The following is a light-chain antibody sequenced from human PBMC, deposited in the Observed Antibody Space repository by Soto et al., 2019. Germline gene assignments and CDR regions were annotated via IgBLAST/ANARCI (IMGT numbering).Light chain of an antibody. CDR2: KAS. CDR3: QHYNSYSEA. V-gene: IGKV1-5*03. J-gene: IGKJ1*01. Sequence: DIQITQSPSTLSGSVGDRVTITCLPSQTISSWLAWYQQKPGKAPKLLIYKASTLKSGVPSRFSGSGSGTEFTLTISSLQPYDFATYYCQHYNSYSEAFGQVTKVDIK. CDR1: QTISSW.